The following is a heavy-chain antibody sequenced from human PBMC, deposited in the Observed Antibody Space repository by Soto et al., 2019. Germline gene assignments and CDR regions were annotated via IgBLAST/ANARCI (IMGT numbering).Heavy chain of an antibody. J-gene: IGHJ4*02. CDR1: GYSITNGYY. CDR3: ARVTGSGYFFHFDY. D-gene: IGHD3-22*01. Sequence: SETLSLTCAVSGYSITNGYYWGWVRQPPGKGLEWIGSIYHSGNTYYNPSLKSRVTISVDTAKNQFSLKLSSVTAADTAVYYCARVTGSGYFFHFDYWGQGTLVTVSS. CDR2: IYHSGNT. V-gene: IGHV4-38-2*01.